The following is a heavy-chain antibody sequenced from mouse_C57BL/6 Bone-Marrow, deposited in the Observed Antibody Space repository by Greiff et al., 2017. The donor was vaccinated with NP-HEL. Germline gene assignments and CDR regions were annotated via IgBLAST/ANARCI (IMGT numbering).Heavy chain of an antibody. CDR1: GYAFSSSW. CDR2: IYPGDGDT. V-gene: IGHV1-82*01. Sequence: QVQLKESGPELVKPGASVKISCKASGYAFSSSWMNWVKQRPGKGLEWIGRIYPGDGDTNYNGKFKGKATLTADKSSSTAYMQLSSLTSEDSAVYVCARDYGSSCYYWGQGTSVTVSS. CDR3: ARDYGSSCYY. D-gene: IGHD1-1*01. J-gene: IGHJ4*01.